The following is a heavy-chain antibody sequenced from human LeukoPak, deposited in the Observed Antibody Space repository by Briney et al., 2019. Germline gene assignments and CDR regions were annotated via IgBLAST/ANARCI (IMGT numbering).Heavy chain of an antibody. CDR3: ARRSKWFRELLSPEFDY. CDR1: GFTFSSYS. Sequence: GGSLRLSCAASGFTFSSYSMNWVRQAPGKGLEWVSSISSSSSYIYYADSVKGRFTISRDNAKNSLYLQMNSLRAEDTAVYYCARRSKWFRELLSPEFDYWGQGTLVTVSS. CDR2: ISSSSSYI. D-gene: IGHD3-10*01. J-gene: IGHJ4*02. V-gene: IGHV3-21*01.